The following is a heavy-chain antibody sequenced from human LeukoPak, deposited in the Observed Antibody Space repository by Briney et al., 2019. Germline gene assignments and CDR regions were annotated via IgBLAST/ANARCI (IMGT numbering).Heavy chain of an antibody. Sequence: GGSLRLSCAASGFTFITYSMNWVRQAPGKGLEWVSSIDSTSTYIFYADSLKGRVTISRDNAKNSLILHMNSLRAEDTAVYYCARFRGYCSGGSCYDDYAFDIWGQGTMVTVSS. D-gene: IGHD2-15*01. J-gene: IGHJ3*02. CDR1: GFTFITYS. CDR2: IDSTSTYI. CDR3: ARFRGYCSGGSCYDDYAFDI. V-gene: IGHV3-21*01.